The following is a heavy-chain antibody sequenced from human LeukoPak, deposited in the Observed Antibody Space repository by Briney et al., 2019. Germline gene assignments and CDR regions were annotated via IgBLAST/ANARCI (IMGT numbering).Heavy chain of an antibody. CDR3: ARGDILTGYHYYFDY. D-gene: IGHD3-9*01. Sequence: GASVKVSCKASGYTFTGYYMHWVRQAPGQGLEWMGWINPNSGGTNYAQKFQGRVTMTRDTSISTAYMELSRLRSDDTAVYYCARGDILTGYHYYFDYWGQGTLVTVSS. V-gene: IGHV1-2*02. CDR1: GYTFTGYY. J-gene: IGHJ4*02. CDR2: INPNSGGT.